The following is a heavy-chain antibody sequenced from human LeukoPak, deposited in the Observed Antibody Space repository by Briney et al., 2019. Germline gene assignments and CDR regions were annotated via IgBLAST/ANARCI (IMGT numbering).Heavy chain of an antibody. CDR2: INHEGNT. CDR1: GGSLSANY. V-gene: IGHV4-34*01. J-gene: IGHJ4*02. CDR3: ASARFDS. Sequence: SETLSLTCAVHGGSLSANYWTWIRQPPGKGLEWVGEINHEGNTNYNPSLKSQVTVSIDTTKNQFSLKLTSVTATDTAVYYCASARFDSWGQGTLVTVSS.